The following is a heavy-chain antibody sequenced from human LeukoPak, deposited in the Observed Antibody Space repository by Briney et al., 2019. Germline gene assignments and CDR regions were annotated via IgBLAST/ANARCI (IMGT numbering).Heavy chain of an antibody. CDR3: ARRRRIAAAEN. CDR2: INHSGST. D-gene: IGHD6-13*01. V-gene: IGHV4-34*01. CDR1: GGSISSYY. J-gene: IGHJ4*02. Sequence: SETLSLTCTVSGGSISSYYWSWIRQPPGKGLEWIGEINHSGSTNYNPSLKSRVTISVDTSKNQFSLKLSSVTAADTAVYYCARRRRIAAAENWGQGTLVTVSS.